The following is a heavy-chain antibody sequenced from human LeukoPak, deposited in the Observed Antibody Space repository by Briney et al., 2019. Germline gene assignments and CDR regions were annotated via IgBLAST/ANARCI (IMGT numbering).Heavy chain of an antibody. V-gene: IGHV3-21*01. CDR3: ARRADTGYSSDS. CDR2: ISIGTSFI. D-gene: IGHD6-19*01. Sequence: GGSLRLSCAASGFTFSSYNMNWVRQAPGEGLEWVAYISIGTSFIYYADSVKGRFTISRDNAKNSLYLQVNSLRAEDTAVYYCARRADTGYSSDSWGHGSLVTVSS. J-gene: IGHJ4*03. CDR1: GFTFSSYN.